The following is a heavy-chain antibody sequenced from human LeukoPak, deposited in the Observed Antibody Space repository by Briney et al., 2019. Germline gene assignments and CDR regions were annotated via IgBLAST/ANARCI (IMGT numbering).Heavy chain of an antibody. CDR3: VRDHPPRMAPSGWLQLRGAFDI. CDR2: IKQDGSEK. Sequence: PGGSLRLSCAGSGFSFSSYWMSWVRQAPGKGLEWVANIKQDGSEKYYVDSVKGRFTISRDNAKNSLYLQMNSLRAEDTAVYYCVRDHPPRMAPSGWLQLRGAFDIWGQGTMVTVSS. D-gene: IGHD5-24*01. CDR1: GFSFSSYW. J-gene: IGHJ3*02. V-gene: IGHV3-7*01.